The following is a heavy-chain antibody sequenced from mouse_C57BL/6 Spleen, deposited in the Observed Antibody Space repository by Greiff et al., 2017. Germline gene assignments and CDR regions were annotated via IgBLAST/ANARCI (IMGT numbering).Heavy chain of an antibody. D-gene: IGHD1-1*01. J-gene: IGHJ2*01. Sequence: VQLQQSGAELVRPGASVKLSCTASGFNIKDDYMHWVKQRPEQGLEWIGWIDPENGDTEYASKFQGKATITADTSSNTAYLQLSSLTSEDTAVYYCTYYYGSSYVGDWGQGTTLTVSS. V-gene: IGHV14-4*01. CDR1: GFNIKDDY. CDR2: IDPENGDT. CDR3: TYYYGSSYVGD.